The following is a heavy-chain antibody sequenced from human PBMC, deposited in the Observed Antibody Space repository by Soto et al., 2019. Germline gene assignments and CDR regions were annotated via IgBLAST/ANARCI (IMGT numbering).Heavy chain of an antibody. CDR1: GFTFSSYA. V-gene: IGHV3-23*01. Sequence: GGSLRLSCAASGFTFSSYAMSWVRQAPGKGLEWVSAISGSGGSTYYADSVKGRFTISRDNSKNTLYLQMNSLRAEDTAVYYCAKATSRARYSSSWVFDYWGQGTLVTVSS. D-gene: IGHD6-13*01. J-gene: IGHJ4*02. CDR2: ISGSGGST. CDR3: AKATSRARYSSSWVFDY.